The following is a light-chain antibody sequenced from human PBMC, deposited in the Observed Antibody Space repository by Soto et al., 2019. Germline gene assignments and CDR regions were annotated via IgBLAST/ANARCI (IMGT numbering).Light chain of an antibody. Sequence: EVVLTQSPATLSLSTGGRATLSCRASEDVDIYLAWYQQRPGQAPRLLIYDTSKRATGIPARFTGTGSGTDFTLTISSLEPEDFAVYYCQQRFSWPPWTFGQGTKVEIK. V-gene: IGKV3-11*01. J-gene: IGKJ1*01. CDR2: DTS. CDR1: EDVDIY. CDR3: QQRFSWPPWT.